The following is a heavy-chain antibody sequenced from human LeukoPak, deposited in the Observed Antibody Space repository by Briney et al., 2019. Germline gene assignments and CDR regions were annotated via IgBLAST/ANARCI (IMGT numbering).Heavy chain of an antibody. CDR2: IRYDGSNK. CDR3: TTADGSGGNY. V-gene: IGHV3-30*02. Sequence: GGSLRLSCAASGFTFSSYGMHWVRQAPGKGLEWVAFIRYDGSNKYYADSVKGRFTISRDNSKNTLYLQMNSLKTEDTAVYYCTTADGSGGNYWGQGTLVTVSS. J-gene: IGHJ4*02. D-gene: IGHD3-10*01. CDR1: GFTFSSYG.